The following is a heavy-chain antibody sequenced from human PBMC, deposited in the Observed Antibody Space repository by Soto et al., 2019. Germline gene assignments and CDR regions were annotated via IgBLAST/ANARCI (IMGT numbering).Heavy chain of an antibody. Sequence: EVQLVESGGGLVKPGGSLRLSCAASGFTFSNAWMSWVRQAPGKGLEWVGRIKSKTDAGTTDYAAPVKGRFTISRDDSKNTLYLQMNSLKTEETAVYYCTTDGSYYDYVWGSYRYDGGCFDYWGQGTLVTVAS. CDR3: TTDGSYYDYVWGSYRYDGGCFDY. CDR1: GFTFSNAW. V-gene: IGHV3-15*01. D-gene: IGHD3-16*02. J-gene: IGHJ4*02. CDR2: IKSKTDAGTT.